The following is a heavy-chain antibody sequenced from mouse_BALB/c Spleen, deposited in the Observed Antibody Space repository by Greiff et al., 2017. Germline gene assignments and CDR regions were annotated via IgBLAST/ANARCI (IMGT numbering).Heavy chain of an antibody. J-gene: IGHJ2*01. CDR1: GFTFSSYA. Sequence: EVHLVESGGGLVKPGGSLKLSCAASGFTFSSYAMSWVRQTPEKRLEWVASISSGGSTYYPDSVKGRFTISRDNARNILYLQMSSLRSEDTAMYYCARAYYGYGLDYWGQGTTLTVSS. CDR2: ISSGGST. D-gene: IGHD2-9*01. V-gene: IGHV5-6-5*01. CDR3: ARAYYGYGLDY.